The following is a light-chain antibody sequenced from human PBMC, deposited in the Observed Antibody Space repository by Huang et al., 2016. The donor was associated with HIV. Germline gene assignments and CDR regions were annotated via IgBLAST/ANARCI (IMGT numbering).Light chain of an antibody. CDR3: QQSHNVPWT. Sequence: DIQMTQTPATLSASVGDRVTITCRSIHYISSFLSWYHQKPGKAPKLLMYAASVWQSGVPSGFSGSGSGIEFNLTISSRQPEDLGVYYCQQSHNVPWTFGRGTKVEIK. J-gene: IGKJ1*01. CDR1: HYISSF. CDR2: AAS. V-gene: IGKV1-39*01.